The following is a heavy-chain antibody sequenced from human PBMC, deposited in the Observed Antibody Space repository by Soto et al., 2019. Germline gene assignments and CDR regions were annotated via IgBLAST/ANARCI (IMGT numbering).Heavy chain of an antibody. Sequence: ASVKVSCKASGYTFTSYGISWVRQAPGQGLDWMGWISAYNGNTKYAQDLQGRVTMTTDTSTSTAYMELRSLRSDDTAVYYCAKAPAHRIAALFDYWGQGTLVTVSS. V-gene: IGHV1-18*01. CDR2: ISAYNGNT. D-gene: IGHD6-6*01. J-gene: IGHJ4*02. CDR3: AKAPAHRIAALFDY. CDR1: GYTFTSYG.